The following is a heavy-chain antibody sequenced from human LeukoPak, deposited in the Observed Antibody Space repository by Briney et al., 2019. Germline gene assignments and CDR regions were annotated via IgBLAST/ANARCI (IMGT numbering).Heavy chain of an antibody. CDR1: GGSINTGDYY. D-gene: IGHD5/OR15-5a*01. J-gene: IGHJ4*02. Sequence: SETLSLTCTVSGGSINTGDYYWTWIRQPPGKGLEWIGSLFYTGNTYYNPSLKTRVTISIDTSKNQFSLKLSSVSAADTAVYYCARENIVSTRDFDYWGQGTLVTVSS. V-gene: IGHV4-39*07. CDR3: ARENIVSTRDFDY. CDR2: LFYTGNT.